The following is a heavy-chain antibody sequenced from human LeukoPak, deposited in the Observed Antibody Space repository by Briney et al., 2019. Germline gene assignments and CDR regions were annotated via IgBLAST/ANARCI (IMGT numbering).Heavy chain of an antibody. D-gene: IGHD2-2*01. CDR3: ARDGIVVVPAAPGRYYYHGMDV. J-gene: IGHJ6*02. CDR2: IWYDGSNK. Sequence: GGSLRLSCAASGFTFSSYGMHWVRQAPGKGLEWVAVIWYDGSNKYYADSVKGRFTISRDNSKNTLYLQMNSLRAEDTAVYYCARDGIVVVPAAPGRYYYHGMDVWGQGTTVTVSS. V-gene: IGHV3-33*01. CDR1: GFTFSSYG.